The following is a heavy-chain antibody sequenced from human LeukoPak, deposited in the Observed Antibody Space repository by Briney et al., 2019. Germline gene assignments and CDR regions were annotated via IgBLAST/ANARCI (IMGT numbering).Heavy chain of an antibody. J-gene: IGHJ4*02. CDR1: GGSFSGYY. CDR2: INHSGGT. D-gene: IGHD5-12*01. CDR3: ARATRYSGYD. V-gene: IGHV4-34*01. Sequence: SETLSLTCAVYGGSFSGYYWSWIRQPPGKGLEWIGEINHSGGTNYNPSLKSRVTISVDTSKNQFSLKLSSVTAADTAVYYCARATRYSGYDWGQGTLVTVSS.